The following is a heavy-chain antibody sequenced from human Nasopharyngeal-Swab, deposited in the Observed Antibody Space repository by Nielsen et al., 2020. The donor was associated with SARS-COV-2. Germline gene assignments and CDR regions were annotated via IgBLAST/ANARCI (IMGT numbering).Heavy chain of an antibody. J-gene: IGHJ4*02. D-gene: IGHD2-2*01. V-gene: IGHV3-23*01. CDR3: AKGRTYCSGTSCFSFDS. Sequence: ETLSLTCAASGFTFSSYAMSWVRQAPGKGLEWVSGISLSGGGTYYADSVKGRFTISRDNSKDTLNLQMHSLRAEDTAVYYCAKGRTYCSGTSCFSFDSWGQGTMVTVSS. CDR2: ISLSGGGT. CDR1: GFTFSSYA.